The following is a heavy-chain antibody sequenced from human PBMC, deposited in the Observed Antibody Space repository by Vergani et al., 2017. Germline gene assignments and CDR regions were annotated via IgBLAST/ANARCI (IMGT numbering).Heavy chain of an antibody. CDR2: INHSGST. Sequence: QVQLQQWGAGLLKPSETLSLTCAVYGGSFSGYYWSWIRQPPGKGLEWIGEINHSGSTNYNPSLKSRVTISVDTSKNQFSLTLSSVTAADTAVYYCARGRGYCSSTSCYPYYFDYWGQGTLVTVSS. CDR1: GGSFSGYY. J-gene: IGHJ4*02. V-gene: IGHV4-34*01. CDR3: ARGRGYCSSTSCYPYYFDY. D-gene: IGHD2-2*01.